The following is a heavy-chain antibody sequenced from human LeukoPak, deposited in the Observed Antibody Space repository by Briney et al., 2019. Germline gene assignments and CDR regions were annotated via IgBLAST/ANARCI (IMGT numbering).Heavy chain of an antibody. CDR1: GFTFNNYG. V-gene: IGHV3-33*06. D-gene: IGHD2-8*01. CDR2: IWSDGGNR. J-gene: IGHJ6*03. Sequence: PGRSLRLSCAASGFTFNNYGMHWVRQAPGKGLEWVAVIWSDGGNRYYADSVKGRFTISRDNSKSTLDLQMNSLRAEDTAVYYCAKAGYPHCTNGVCYYYYYMDVWGKGTTVTVSS. CDR3: AKAGYPHCTNGVCYYYYYMDV.